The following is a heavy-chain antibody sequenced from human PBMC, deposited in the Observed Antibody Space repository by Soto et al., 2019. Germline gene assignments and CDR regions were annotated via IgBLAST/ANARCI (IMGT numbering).Heavy chain of an antibody. CDR3: ARTYYYGSGSIWSYFDY. V-gene: IGHV1-69*02. CDR2: IIPILGIA. CDR1: GGTFSSYT. Sequence: SVKVSCKASGGTFSSYTISWVRQAPGQGLEWMGRIIPILGIANYARKFQGRVTITADKSTSTAYMELSSLRSEDTAVYYCARTYYYGSGSIWSYFDYWGQGTLVTVSS. D-gene: IGHD3-10*01. J-gene: IGHJ4*02.